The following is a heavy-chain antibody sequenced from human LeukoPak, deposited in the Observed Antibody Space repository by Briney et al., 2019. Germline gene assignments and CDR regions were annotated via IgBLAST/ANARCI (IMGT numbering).Heavy chain of an antibody. J-gene: IGHJ4*02. Sequence: GESLKISCKGSGYSFSTYWIGWVRQMPGKGLEWMGIIYPFDFDTRYSPSFQGLVTISADKSINTAYLQWSSLKASDTAMYFCARSPVAGSPFDYWGQGSLVTVSS. V-gene: IGHV5-51*01. D-gene: IGHD6-19*01. CDR2: IYPFDFDT. CDR3: ARSPVAGSPFDY. CDR1: GYSFSTYW.